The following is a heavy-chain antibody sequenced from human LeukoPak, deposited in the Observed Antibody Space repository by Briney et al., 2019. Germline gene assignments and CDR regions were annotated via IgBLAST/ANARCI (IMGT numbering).Heavy chain of an antibody. CDR2: IYYSGST. D-gene: IGHD3-22*01. J-gene: IGHJ5*02. V-gene: IGHV4-39*01. Sequence: SETLSLTCTVSGGSISSSSYYWGWIRQPPGKGLEWIGSIYYSGSTYYNPSLKSRVTISVDTSKNQFSLKLSSVTAADTAAYYCARHPMDYYDSSGYLAWGQGTLVTVSS. CDR3: ARHPMDYYDSSGYLA. CDR1: GGSISSSSYY.